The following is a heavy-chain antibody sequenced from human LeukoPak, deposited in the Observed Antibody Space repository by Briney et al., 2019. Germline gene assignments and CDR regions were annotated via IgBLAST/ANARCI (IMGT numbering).Heavy chain of an antibody. CDR3: ARVGDRRGHSGTGLLIGY. Sequence: SVKVSCKASGGTFSSYTISWVRQAPGQGLEWMGRIIPILGIANYAQKFQGRVTITADKSTSTAYMELSSLRSEDTAVYYCARVGDRRGHSGTGLLIGYWGQGTLVTVSS. D-gene: IGHD3-16*01. CDR1: GGTFSSYT. V-gene: IGHV1-69*02. J-gene: IGHJ4*02. CDR2: IIPILGIA.